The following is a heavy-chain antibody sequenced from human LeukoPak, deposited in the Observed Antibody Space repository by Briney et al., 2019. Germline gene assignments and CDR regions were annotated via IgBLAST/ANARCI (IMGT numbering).Heavy chain of an antibody. CDR1: GYSISSGYY. D-gene: IGHD3-9*01. V-gene: IGHV4-38-2*02. CDR3: ARASYLTSLDY. CDR2: IYYSGNT. J-gene: IGHJ4*02. Sequence: SETLSLTCTVSGYSISSGYYWGWIRQPPGKGLEWIGSIYYSGNTYYNASLKSRVTISVDTSKNQFSLKLSSVTAADTAVYYCARASYLTSLDYWGQGTRVTVSS.